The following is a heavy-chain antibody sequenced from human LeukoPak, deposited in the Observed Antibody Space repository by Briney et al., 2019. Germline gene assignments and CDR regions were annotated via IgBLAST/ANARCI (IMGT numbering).Heavy chain of an antibody. CDR1: GFTFSSYG. J-gene: IGHJ1*01. V-gene: IGHV3-30*02. D-gene: IGHD2-21*02. CDR2: IRYDGSNK. Sequence: PGGSLRLSCAASGFTFSSYGMHWVRQAPGKGLEWVAFIRYDGSNKYYADSVKGRFTISRDNSKNTVFLQLNSLRAEDTAVYYCAKMGSVTAIPGYFQHWGQGTLVTVSS. CDR3: AKMGSVTAIPGYFQH.